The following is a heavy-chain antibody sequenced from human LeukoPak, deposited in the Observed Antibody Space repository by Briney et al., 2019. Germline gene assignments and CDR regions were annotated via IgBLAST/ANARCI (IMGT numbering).Heavy chain of an antibody. CDR2: IYSGGST. CDR3: ARDMATSLWFGEFPEGLIPFDY. CDR1: GFTVSSNY. J-gene: IGHJ4*02. Sequence: GGSLRLSCAASGFTVSSNYMSWVRQAPGKGLEWVSVIYSGGSTYYADPVKGRFTLSRDNSRKTLYLQMNSLRAEDTAVYYCARDMATSLWFGEFPEGLIPFDYWGQGTLVTVSS. D-gene: IGHD3-10*01. V-gene: IGHV3-66*01.